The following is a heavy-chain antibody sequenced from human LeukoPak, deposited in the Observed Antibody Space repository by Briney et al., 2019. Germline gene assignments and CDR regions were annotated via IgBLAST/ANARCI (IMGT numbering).Heavy chain of an antibody. J-gene: IGHJ4*02. CDR1: GGSISSGDYY. CDR3: ARAGSSYHHFVY. CDR2: IYYSGST. Sequence: MSSETLSLTCTVSGGSISSGDYYWSWIRQPPGKGLEWIGYIYYSGSTYYNPSLKSRVTISVDTSKNQFSLKLSSVTAADTAVYYCARAGSSYHHFVYWGQGTLVTVSS. V-gene: IGHV4-30-4*01. D-gene: IGHD2-15*01.